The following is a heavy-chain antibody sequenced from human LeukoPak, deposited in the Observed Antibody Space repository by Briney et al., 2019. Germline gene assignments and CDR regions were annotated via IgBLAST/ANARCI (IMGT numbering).Heavy chain of an antibody. Sequence: GASVKVSCKASGYTFTGYYMHWVRQAPGQGLEGMGWINPNSGGTNYAQKFQGRVTMTRDTSISTAYMELSRLRSDDTAVYYCARSLGYSGYTYYYYYYMDVWGKGTTVTVSS. V-gene: IGHV1-2*02. CDR2: INPNSGGT. D-gene: IGHD5-12*01. CDR3: ARSLGYSGYTYYYYYYMDV. CDR1: GYTFTGYY. J-gene: IGHJ6*03.